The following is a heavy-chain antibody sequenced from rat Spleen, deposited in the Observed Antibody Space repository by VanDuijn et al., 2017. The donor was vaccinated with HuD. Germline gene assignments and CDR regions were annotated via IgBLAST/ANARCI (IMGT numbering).Heavy chain of an antibody. D-gene: IGHD4-5*01. CDR3: TRRGRIIRGKDY. J-gene: IGHJ2*01. CDR1: GFTFSDFN. Sequence: EVQLVESGGGLVQPGRSLRLSCAASGFTFSDFNMAWVRQAPQKGLEWVATITYDGSSTYYGDSVKGRFTISRDNAKSTLYLQMDSLRSEDTATYYCTRRGRIIRGKDYWGQGVMVTVSS. V-gene: IGHV5-7*01. CDR2: ITYDGSST.